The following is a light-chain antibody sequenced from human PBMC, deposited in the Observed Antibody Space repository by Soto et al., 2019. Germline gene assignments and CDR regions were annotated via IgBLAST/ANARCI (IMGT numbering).Light chain of an antibody. J-gene: IGLJ2*01. CDR1: SSDVDDYNY. CDR3: SSYAGSNTVV. V-gene: IGLV2-8*01. Sequence: QSALTQPPSASGSPGQSVTISCTGTSSDVDDYNYVSWYQQHPGKAPKLIIYEVSKRPSGVPDRFSGSKSGNTASLTVSGLQAEDEADYYCSSYAGSNTVVFGGGTKLTVL. CDR2: EVS.